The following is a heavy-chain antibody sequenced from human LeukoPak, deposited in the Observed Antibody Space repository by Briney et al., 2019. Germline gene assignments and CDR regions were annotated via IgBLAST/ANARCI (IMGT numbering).Heavy chain of an antibody. V-gene: IGHV4-31*03. CDR1: GGSISSGGYY. CDR2: IYYSGST. Sequence: SETLSLTCTVSGGSISSGGYYWSWIRQHPGKGLEWIGYIYYSGSTYYNPSLKSRVTISVDTSKNQFSLKLSSVTAADTAVYYCARYGYCSSTSCFAFDIWGQGTMVTVSS. J-gene: IGHJ3*02. D-gene: IGHD2-2*01. CDR3: ARYGYCSSTSCFAFDI.